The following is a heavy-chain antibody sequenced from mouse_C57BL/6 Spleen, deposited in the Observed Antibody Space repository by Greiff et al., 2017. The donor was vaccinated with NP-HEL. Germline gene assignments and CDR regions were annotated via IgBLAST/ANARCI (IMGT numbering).Heavy chain of an antibody. CDR2: ISSGSSTI. CDR3: ARGITTVVAEAMDY. CDR1: GFTFSDYG. J-gene: IGHJ4*01. V-gene: IGHV5-17*01. D-gene: IGHD1-1*01. Sequence: EVMLVESGGGLVKPGGSLKLSCAASGFTFSDYGMHWVRQAPEKGLEWVAYISSGSSTIYYADTVKGRFTISRDNAKNTLFLQMTSLRSEDTAMYYCARGITTVVAEAMDYWGQGTSVTVSS.